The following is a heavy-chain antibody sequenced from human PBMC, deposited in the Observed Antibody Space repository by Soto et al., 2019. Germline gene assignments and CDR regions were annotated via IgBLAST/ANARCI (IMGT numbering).Heavy chain of an antibody. J-gene: IGHJ6*02. Sequence: SETLSLTCTVSGGSISSYYWSWIRQPAGKGLEWIGRIYTSGSTNYNPSLKSRVTMSVDTSKNQFSLKLSSVTAADTAVYSCARRSYNGNYPARGPDYGMDVWGQGATVTVSS. CDR3: ARRSYNGNYPARGPDYGMDV. V-gene: IGHV4-4*07. CDR2: IYTSGST. CDR1: GGSISSYY. D-gene: IGHD1-7*01.